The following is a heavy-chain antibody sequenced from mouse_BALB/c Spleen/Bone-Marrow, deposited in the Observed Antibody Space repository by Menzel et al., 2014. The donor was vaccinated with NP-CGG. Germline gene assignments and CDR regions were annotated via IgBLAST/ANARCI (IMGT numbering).Heavy chain of an antibody. J-gene: IGHJ3*01. D-gene: IGHD4-1*02. V-gene: IGHV1-4*01. CDR2: INPSSGYT. CDR1: GYAFTSYT. CDR3: ARWANRDGFAY. Sequence: QVQLQQSGAELARPGASVKMSCKASGYAFTSYTMHWVEQRPGQGLEWIGYINPSSGYTNYNQKFKDKATLTADKSSSTAYMQLSSLTSEDSAVYYCARWANRDGFAYWGQGTLVTVSA.